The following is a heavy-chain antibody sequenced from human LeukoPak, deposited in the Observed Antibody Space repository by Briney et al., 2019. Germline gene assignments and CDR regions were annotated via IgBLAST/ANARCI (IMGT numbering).Heavy chain of an antibody. CDR1: GFTFSSYA. V-gene: IGHV3-23*01. J-gene: IGHJ4*02. D-gene: IGHD2-21*02. CDR2: ISGSGGST. Sequence: PGGSLRLSCAASGFTFSSYAMSWVRRAPGKGLEWVSAISGSGGSTYYADSVKGRFTISRDNSKNTLYLQMNSLRAEDTAVYYCAKGIEYCGGDRYTPPTYDYWGQGTLVTVSS. CDR3: AKGIEYCGGDRYTPPTYDY.